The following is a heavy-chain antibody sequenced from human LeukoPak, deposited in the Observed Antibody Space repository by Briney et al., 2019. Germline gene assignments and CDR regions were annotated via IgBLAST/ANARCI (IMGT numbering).Heavy chain of an antibody. CDR3: ARLWFGPHAFDI. J-gene: IGHJ3*02. CDR1: GFTFSSYS. D-gene: IGHD3-10*01. CDR2: ISSSSSYI. V-gene: IGHV3-21*01. Sequence: GGSLRLSCAASGFTFSSYSMNWVRQAPGKGLEWVSSISSSSSYIYYADSAKGRFTISRDNAKNSLYLQMNSLRAEDTAVYYCARLWFGPHAFDIWGQGTMVTVSS.